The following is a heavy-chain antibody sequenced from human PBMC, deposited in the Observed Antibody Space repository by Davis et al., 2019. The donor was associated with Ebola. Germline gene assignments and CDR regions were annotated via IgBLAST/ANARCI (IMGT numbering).Heavy chain of an antibody. CDR2: ISGSGGST. CDR1: GFTFSDYY. Sequence: GESLKISCAASGFTFSDYYMSWIRQAPGKGLEWVSGISGSGGSTYYADSVKGRFTISRDNSKNTLYLQMNSLRVEDTAVYYCSRLRRAEAENYWGQGTLVTVSS. J-gene: IGHJ4*02. D-gene: IGHD1-14*01. V-gene: IGHV3-23*01. CDR3: SRLRRAEAENY.